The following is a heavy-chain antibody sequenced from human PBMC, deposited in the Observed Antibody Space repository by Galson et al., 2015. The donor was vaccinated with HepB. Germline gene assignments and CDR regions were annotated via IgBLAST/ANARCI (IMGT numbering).Heavy chain of an antibody. J-gene: IGHJ5*02. CDR2: ISGTSGNT. D-gene: IGHD2-2*01. V-gene: IGHV3-23*01. Sequence: SLRLSCAASGFTFSSYAMSWVRQGPGKGLEWVSSISGTSGNTYYADSVKGRFTISRDNSENTLYLQMNSLRAEDTAVYYCAREGYCSSPGCSNTPDHWGQGTLVTVSS. CDR3: AREGYCSSPGCSNTPDH. CDR1: GFTFSSYA.